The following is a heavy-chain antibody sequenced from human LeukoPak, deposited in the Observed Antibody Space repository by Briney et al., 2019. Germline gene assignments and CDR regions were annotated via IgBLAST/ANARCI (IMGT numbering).Heavy chain of an antibody. V-gene: IGHV4-39*01. D-gene: IGHD1-26*01. Sequence: SETLSLTCTASGGSISSSSYYWGWIRQPPGKGLEWIGSIYYSGSTYYNPSLKSRVTISVDTSKNQFSLKLSSVTAADTAVYYCARRSGSYSNWFDPWGQGTLVTVSS. CDR3: ARRSGSYSNWFDP. CDR2: IYYSGST. J-gene: IGHJ5*02. CDR1: GGSISSSSYY.